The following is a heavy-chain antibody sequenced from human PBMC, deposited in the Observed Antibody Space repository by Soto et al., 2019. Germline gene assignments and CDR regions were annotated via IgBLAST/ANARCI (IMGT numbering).Heavy chain of an antibody. CDR1: GGSISFDHYH. CDR2: VHYSGSV. D-gene: IGHD2-21*02. J-gene: IGHJ6*02. CDR3: AREDDGGDRDYYGLDV. V-gene: IGHV4-30-4*01. Sequence: QVQLQQSGPGLVKPSQTLSLTCTVSGGSISFDHYHWTWIRQPPGKGLEWIGYVHYSGSVLYNPSLQNRVSISVDTSKNQFSLKLSSVTAADTAVYFCAREDDGGDRDYYGLDVWGQGTTVTVSS.